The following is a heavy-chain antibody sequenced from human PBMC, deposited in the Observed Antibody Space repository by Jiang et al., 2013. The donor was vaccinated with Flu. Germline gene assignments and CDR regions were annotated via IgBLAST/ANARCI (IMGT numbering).Heavy chain of an antibody. Sequence: KPTQTLTLTCTFSGFSLSTSGMCVSWIRQPPGKALEWLALIDWDDDKYYSTSLKTRLTISKDTSKNQVVLTMTNMDPVDTATYYCARMLNIRGYSYGIIDYWGQGTLVTVSS. CDR1: GFSLSTSGMC. CDR3: ARMLNIRGYSYGIIDY. J-gene: IGHJ4*02. V-gene: IGHV2-70*01. D-gene: IGHD5-18*01. CDR2: IDWDDDK.